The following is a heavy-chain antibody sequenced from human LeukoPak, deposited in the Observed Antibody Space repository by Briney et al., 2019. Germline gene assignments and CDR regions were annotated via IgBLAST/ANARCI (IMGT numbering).Heavy chain of an antibody. Sequence: PSETLSLTCVVSGGSISSSDYYWAWIRQPPGKGLEWIGSIYYSGSTLYNSSLKSRVTISVDTSKNQFSLKLSSVTAADTAVYYCARSVTIFGVVYGMDVWGQGTTVTVSS. J-gene: IGHJ6*02. D-gene: IGHD3-3*01. V-gene: IGHV4-39*07. CDR2: IYYSGST. CDR3: ARSVTIFGVVYGMDV. CDR1: GGSISSSDYY.